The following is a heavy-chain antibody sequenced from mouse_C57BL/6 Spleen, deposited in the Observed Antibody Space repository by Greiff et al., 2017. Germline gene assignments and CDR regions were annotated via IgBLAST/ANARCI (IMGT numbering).Heavy chain of an antibody. CDR2: IDPENGDT. V-gene: IGHV14-4*01. Sequence: EVQLQQSGAELVRPGASVKLSCTASGFNIKDDYMHWVKQRPEQGLEWIGWIDPENGDTEYASKFQGKATITTDTSSNTAYLQLSSLTSEDTAVYYCTDSNFFAYWGQGTLVTVSA. CDR1: GFNIKDDY. J-gene: IGHJ3*01. CDR3: TDSNFFAY. D-gene: IGHD2-5*01.